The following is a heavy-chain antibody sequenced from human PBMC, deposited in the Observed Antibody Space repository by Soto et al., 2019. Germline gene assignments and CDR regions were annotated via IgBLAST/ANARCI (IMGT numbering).Heavy chain of an antibody. J-gene: IGHJ4*02. Sequence: SETLSLTCTVPGASISSYYWSWIRQPPGKGLEWIGYISYTGSTAYNPSLKSRVTISLDTSKNQLSLKVSSVTAADTAVYYCAGGRYSSGWYSVWGQGTLVTVPQ. CDR2: ISYTGST. V-gene: IGHV4-59*01. CDR3: AGGRYSSGWYSV. CDR1: GASISSYY. D-gene: IGHD6-19*01.